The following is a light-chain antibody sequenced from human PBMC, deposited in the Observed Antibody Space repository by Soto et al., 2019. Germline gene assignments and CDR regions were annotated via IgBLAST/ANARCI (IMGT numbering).Light chain of an antibody. J-gene: IGKJ1*01. Sequence: EIVLTQSPGTLSLSPGDRATLSCSASQTVSSNFLAWYQQRPAQAPRLLIHGASTRAPGIPARFSGSGSGTEFTLTISSLQSEDFAVYYCQQYHSWPPRTFGQGTKVDIK. CDR1: QTVSSN. CDR3: QQYHSWPPRT. CDR2: GAS. V-gene: IGKV3D-15*01.